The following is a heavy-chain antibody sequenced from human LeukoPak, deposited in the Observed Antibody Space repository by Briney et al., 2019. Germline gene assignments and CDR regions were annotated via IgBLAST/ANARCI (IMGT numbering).Heavy chain of an antibody. J-gene: IGHJ6*03. CDR2: IYASGST. CDR1: GGSFRGYY. V-gene: IGHV4-4*07. CDR3: ARLRGKNYMDV. Sequence: SETLSLTCTVSGGSFRGYYWTWIRQPAGKGLEWLGRIYASGSTNYNPSFKSRVTMSVDTSKNQFSLKLSSVTAADTAVYYCARLRGKNYMDVWGKGTTVTISS.